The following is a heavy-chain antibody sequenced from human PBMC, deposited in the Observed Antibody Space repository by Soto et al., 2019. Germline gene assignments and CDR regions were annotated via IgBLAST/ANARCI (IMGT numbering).Heavy chain of an antibody. Sequence: PGGSQRLSYAASGFTFRSYAMSCVRQAPWKGLGWVSAISGSGGSTYYADSVKGRFTISRDNSKNTLYLQMTSLRAEDTAVYYCATGTAAPAHWGQGTLVTVSS. CDR2: ISGSGGST. D-gene: IGHD6-13*01. V-gene: IGHV3-23*01. CDR1: GFTFRSYA. CDR3: ATGTAAPAH. J-gene: IGHJ1*01.